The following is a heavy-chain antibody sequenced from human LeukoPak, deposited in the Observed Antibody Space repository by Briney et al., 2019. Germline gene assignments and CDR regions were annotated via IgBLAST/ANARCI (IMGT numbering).Heavy chain of an antibody. D-gene: IGHD3-10*01. V-gene: IGHV4-38-2*01. CDR1: GYSISSGYY. CDR3: ARVTPYGSGSYSTRFFDY. CDR2: IYHSGST. Sequence: PETLSLTCAVSGYSISSGYYWGWMRQPPGKGLEWIGSIYHSGSTYYNPSLKSRVTISVDTSKNQFSLKLSSVTAADTAVYYCARVTPYGSGSYSTRFFDYWGQGTLVTVSS. J-gene: IGHJ4*02.